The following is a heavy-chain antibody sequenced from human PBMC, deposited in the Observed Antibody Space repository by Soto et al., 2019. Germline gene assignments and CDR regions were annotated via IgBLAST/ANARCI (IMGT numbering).Heavy chain of an antibody. Sequence: QVQLVESGGGVVQPGRSLRLSCAASGFTFSSYGMHWVRQAPGKGLEWGAVISYDGSNKYYADSVKGRFTISRDNSKNTLYLQMNSLRAEDTAVYYCAKDGIELRFLEWTSTGFDYWGQGTLVTVSS. CDR2: ISYDGSNK. J-gene: IGHJ4*02. D-gene: IGHD3-3*01. CDR1: GFTFSSYG. V-gene: IGHV3-30*18. CDR3: AKDGIELRFLEWTSTGFDY.